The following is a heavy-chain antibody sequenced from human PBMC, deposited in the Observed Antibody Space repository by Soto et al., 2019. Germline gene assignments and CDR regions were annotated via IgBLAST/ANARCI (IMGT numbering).Heavy chain of an antibody. CDR2: ISSGGSTT. J-gene: IGHJ6*02. D-gene: IGHD3-22*01. CDR1: GFTFSSYW. Sequence: GSLRLSCAASGFTFSSYWMHWVRQAPGKGLVWVSRISSGGSTTHYADSVKGRFTISRDNAKNTLYLQMNSLRAEDTAVYNCAKALNSYEYDSSGYTPWYYYGMDVWGQGTTVTVSS. CDR3: AKALNSYEYDSSGYTPWYYYGMDV. V-gene: IGHV3-74*01.